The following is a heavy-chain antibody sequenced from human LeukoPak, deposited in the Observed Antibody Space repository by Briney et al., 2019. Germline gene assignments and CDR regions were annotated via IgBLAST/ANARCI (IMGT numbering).Heavy chain of an antibody. CDR2: IKQDGSEK. CDR3: ARVEASGYDYGAFDY. J-gene: IGHJ4*02. CDR1: GFTFNRYW. Sequence: GTSLRLSCAASGFTFNRYWMSWVRQAPGKGLEWVANIKQDGSEKYYVDSVKGRFTISRDNAKNSLYLQMNGLRAEDTAVYYCARVEASGYDYGAFDYWGQGTLVTVSS. D-gene: IGHD5-12*01. V-gene: IGHV3-7*01.